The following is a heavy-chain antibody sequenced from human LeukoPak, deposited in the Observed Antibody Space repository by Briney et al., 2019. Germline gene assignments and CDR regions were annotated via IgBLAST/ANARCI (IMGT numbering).Heavy chain of an antibody. Sequence: PGGSLRLSCAASGFTFTDYYMSWIRQAPGKGLEWVANIKQDGSEEYYVDSVKGRFTISRDNAKNSLYLQMNSLRAEDTAVYYCARDRPYYYFDYWGQGTLVTVSS. CDR2: IKQDGSEE. D-gene: IGHD2-21*01. J-gene: IGHJ4*02. CDR1: GFTFTDYY. V-gene: IGHV3-7*04. CDR3: ARDRPYYYFDY.